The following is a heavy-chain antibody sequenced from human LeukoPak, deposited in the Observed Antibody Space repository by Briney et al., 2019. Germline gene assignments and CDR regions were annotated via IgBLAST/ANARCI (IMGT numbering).Heavy chain of an antibody. Sequence: GGSLRLSCAASGFTFSSYWMHWVRRAPGNGPVWVSRINNDGSGTTYADSVKGRFTISRDDAKNTLYLQMNSLRAEDTAVYYCVRGGESTWSWGQGTLVTVSS. CDR1: GFTFSSYW. D-gene: IGHD2-15*01. CDR3: VRGGESTWS. J-gene: IGHJ5*02. V-gene: IGHV3-74*01. CDR2: INNDGSGT.